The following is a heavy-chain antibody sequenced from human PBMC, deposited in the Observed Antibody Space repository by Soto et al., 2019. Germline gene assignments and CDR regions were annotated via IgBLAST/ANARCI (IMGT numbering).Heavy chain of an antibody. CDR1: GFTFSSYS. D-gene: IGHD2-15*01. CDR3: ARDPQERDRRSLEPEDIVVVVAYYFDY. CDR2: ISSSSSYI. J-gene: IGHJ4*02. Sequence: PGGSLRLSCAASGFTFSSYSMNWVRQAPGKGLEWVSSISSSSSYIYYADSVKGRFTISRDNAKNSLYLQMNSLRAEDTAVYNCARDPQERDRRSLEPEDIVVVVAYYFDYWGQGTLVTVSS. V-gene: IGHV3-21*01.